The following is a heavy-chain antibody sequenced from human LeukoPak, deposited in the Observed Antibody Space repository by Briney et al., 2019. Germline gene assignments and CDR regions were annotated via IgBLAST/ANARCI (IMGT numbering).Heavy chain of an antibody. V-gene: IGHV4-30-4*07. D-gene: IGHD6-13*01. CDR2: IYHSGST. J-gene: IGHJ6*03. Sequence: PSQTLSLTCTVSGGSISSGSYYWSWIRQPPGKGLEWIGYIYHSGSTYYNPSLKSRVTISVDTSKNQFSLRLSSVTAADTAVYYCASVSHTSSWDNGNSQGHQIYYMDVWGKGTTVSVSS. CDR1: GGSISSGSYY. CDR3: ASVSHTSSWDNGNSQGHQIYYMDV.